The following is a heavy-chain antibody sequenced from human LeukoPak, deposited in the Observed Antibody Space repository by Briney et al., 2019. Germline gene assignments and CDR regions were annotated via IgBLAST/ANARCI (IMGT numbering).Heavy chain of an antibody. J-gene: IGHJ5*02. CDR1: GGSVSSGSYY. D-gene: IGHD1-1*01. CDR2: IYYSGST. CDR3: ARLEKGGFDP. Sequence: PSETLSLTCTVSGGSVSSGSYYWSWIRQPPGKGLEWIGYIYYSGSTSYNPSLKSRVTISVDTSKSHLSLKLSSVTAADTAVYYCARLEKGGFDPWGQGTLVTVSS. V-gene: IGHV4-61*03.